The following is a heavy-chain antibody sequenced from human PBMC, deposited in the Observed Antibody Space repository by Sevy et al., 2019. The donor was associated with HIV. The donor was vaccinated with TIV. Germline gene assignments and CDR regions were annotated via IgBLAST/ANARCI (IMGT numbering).Heavy chain of an antibody. CDR2: ISAYNGST. J-gene: IGHJ6*02. CDR1: GYTFTSYG. Sequence: ASVKVSCKASGYTFTSYGISWVRQAPGQGLEWMGWISAYNGSTNYAQKLQGRVTMTTDTSTSTAYMELRSLRSDDTAVYYCARDGDIVVVPAATNTYYYGMDVWGQGTTVTVSS. D-gene: IGHD2-2*01. CDR3: ARDGDIVVVPAATNTYYYGMDV. V-gene: IGHV1-18*01.